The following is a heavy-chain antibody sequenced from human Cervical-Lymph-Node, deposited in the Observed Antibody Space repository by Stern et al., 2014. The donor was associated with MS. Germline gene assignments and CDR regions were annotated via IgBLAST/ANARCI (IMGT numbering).Heavy chain of an antibody. CDR3: ARSPATPSGYDRFDY. D-gene: IGHD5-12*01. CDR1: GYLFDDYW. Sequence: EVQLVQSGAEVKKPGESLKISCEASGYLFDDYWIGWVRQMSGRGLELVAIIFPRDSNTRYSPSAQGQVTISADKSIRTAYLPWSSLKASDPAMYYCARSPATPSGYDRFDYWGQGALVTVSS. CDR2: IFPRDSNT. V-gene: IGHV5-51*03. J-gene: IGHJ4*02.